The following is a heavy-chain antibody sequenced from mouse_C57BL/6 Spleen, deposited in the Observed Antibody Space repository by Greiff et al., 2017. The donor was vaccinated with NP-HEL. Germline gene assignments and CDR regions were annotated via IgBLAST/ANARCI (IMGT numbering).Heavy chain of an antibody. V-gene: IGHV1-59*01. CDR3: ARLDSLLYYLDY. Sequence: QVQLQQPGAELVRPGTSVTLSCKASGYTFTSYWMHWVKQRPGQGLEWIGVIDPSDSYTNYNQKFKGKATLTVDTSSSASYMQLSILTSEDSAVYYSARLDSLLYYLDYWGQGTTLTVSS. J-gene: IGHJ2*01. CDR2: IDPSDSYT. D-gene: IGHD3-3*01. CDR1: GYTFTSYW.